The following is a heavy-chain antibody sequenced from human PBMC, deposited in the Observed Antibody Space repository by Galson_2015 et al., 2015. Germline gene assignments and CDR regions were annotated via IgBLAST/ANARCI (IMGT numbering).Heavy chain of an antibody. V-gene: IGHV1-2*04. CDR2: LHPNSANT. J-gene: IGHJ4*02. D-gene: IGHD5-24*01. CDR3: ASQTADGYKLDF. Sequence: SVKVSCKASGYTFTGHYLHWVRQAPGQGLEWMGWLHPNSANTNYAQNFQAWVTMTWDTSISTAYLEVSRLRSDDTAVYYCASQTADGYKLDFWGQGTLVTVSS. CDR1: GYTFTGHY.